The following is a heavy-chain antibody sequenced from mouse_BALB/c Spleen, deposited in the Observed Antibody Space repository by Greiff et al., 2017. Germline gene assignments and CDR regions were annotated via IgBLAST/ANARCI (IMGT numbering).Heavy chain of an antibody. J-gene: IGHJ4*01. D-gene: IGHD2-4*01. CDR2: IWAGGST. Sequence: VMLVESGPGLVAPSQSLSITCTVSGFSLTSYGVHWVRQPPGKGLEWLGVIWAGGSTNYNSALMSRLSISKDNSKSQVFLKMNSLQTDDTAMYYCARDNDYDGRDYYAMDYWGQGTSVTVSS. CDR1: GFSLTSYG. CDR3: ARDNDYDGRDYYAMDY. V-gene: IGHV2-9*02.